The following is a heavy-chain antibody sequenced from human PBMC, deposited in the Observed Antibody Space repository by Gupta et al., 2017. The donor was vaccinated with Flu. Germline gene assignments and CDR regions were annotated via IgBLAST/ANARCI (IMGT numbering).Heavy chain of an antibody. Sequence: QVQLVQSGAEVKKPGSSVKVSCKAYGVTFSSYAINWVRHAPGQGLEWMGGVIPVFGPTIYAQRFQGRVTITADESTSTAYMELSSLTSDDTAFYYCARKGGGHCSGGTCYSFDYWGQGTLGTVSS. V-gene: IGHV1-69*01. CDR2: VIPVFGPT. D-gene: IGHD2-15*01. CDR1: GVTFSSYA. J-gene: IGHJ4*02. CDR3: ARKGGGHCSGGTCYSFDY.